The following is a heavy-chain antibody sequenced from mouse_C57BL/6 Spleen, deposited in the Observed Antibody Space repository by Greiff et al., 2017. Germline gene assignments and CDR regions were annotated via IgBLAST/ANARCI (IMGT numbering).Heavy chain of an antibody. CDR2: IYPGSGST. CDR3: ARGYYGSSSAWFAY. CDR1: GYTFTSYW. J-gene: IGHJ3*01. V-gene: IGHV1-55*01. Sequence: VQLQQPGAELVKPGASVKMSCKASGYTFTSYWLTWVKQRPGQGLEWIGDIYPGSGSTNYNEKFKSKATLTVDTSSSTAYMQLSSLTSEDSAVYYCARGYYGSSSAWFAYWGQGTLVTVSA. D-gene: IGHD1-1*01.